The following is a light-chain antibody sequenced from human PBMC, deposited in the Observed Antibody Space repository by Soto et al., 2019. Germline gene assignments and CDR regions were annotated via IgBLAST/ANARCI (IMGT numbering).Light chain of an antibody. J-gene: IGKJ3*01. CDR1: QSLLHSNRYNY. Sequence: EIVMTQSPVSLPFTPGEPASISCRSSQSLLHSNRYNYLDWYVQKPGQSPQPLVYLGSNRASWVPDRGSGSGSGTERTRKISRVEAEDGGVYYRMQALRTPCTFGPGTKVEIK. CDR3: MQALRTPCT. CDR2: LGS. V-gene: IGKV2-28*01.